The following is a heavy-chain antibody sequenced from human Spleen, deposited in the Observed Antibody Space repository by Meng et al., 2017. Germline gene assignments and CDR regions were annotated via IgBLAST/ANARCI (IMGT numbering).Heavy chain of an antibody. Sequence: ASVKVSCKASGYIFIDHYIHWVRQAPGQGLEWMGWINPNSGDTNYAQKFQGRVTLTRDTSINTAYMEVSWLRSDDTAVYYCATLGGLAAAGDFDYWGQGTLVTVSS. V-gene: IGHV1-2*02. CDR2: INPNSGDT. CDR3: ATLGGLAAAGDFDY. J-gene: IGHJ4*02. CDR1: GYIFIDHY. D-gene: IGHD6-13*01.